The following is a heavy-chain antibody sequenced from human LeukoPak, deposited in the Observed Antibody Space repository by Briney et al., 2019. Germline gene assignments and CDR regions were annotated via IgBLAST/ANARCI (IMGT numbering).Heavy chain of an antibody. CDR1: GFTFSSYG. J-gene: IGHJ4*02. CDR2: ISYDGSNK. Sequence: RSLRLSCAASGFTFSSYGMHWVRQAPGKGLEWVAVISYDGSNKYYADPVKGRFTISRDNSKNTLYLQMNSLRAEDTAVYYCAKRDLDYWGQGTLVTVSS. CDR3: AKRDLDY. V-gene: IGHV3-30*18.